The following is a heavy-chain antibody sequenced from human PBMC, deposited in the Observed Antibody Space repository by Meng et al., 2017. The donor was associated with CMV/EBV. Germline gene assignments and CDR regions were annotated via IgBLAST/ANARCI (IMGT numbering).Heavy chain of an antibody. Sequence: LYCAASGFTFSSYSMNWVRQAPGKGLEWVSSISSSSSYIYYADSVKGRFTISRDNAKNSLYLQMNSLRAEDTAVYYCARGDSGGYFDYWGQGTLVTVSS. CDR1: GFTFSSYS. CDR2: ISSSSSYI. V-gene: IGHV3-21*01. CDR3: ARGDSGGYFDY. D-gene: IGHD1-26*01. J-gene: IGHJ4*02.